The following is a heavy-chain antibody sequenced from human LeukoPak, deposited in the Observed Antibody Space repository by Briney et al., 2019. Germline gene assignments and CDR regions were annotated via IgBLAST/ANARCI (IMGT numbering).Heavy chain of an antibody. V-gene: IGHV4-30-2*01. Sequence: KTSETLSLTCAVSGGSISSGGYSWSWIQQPPGKGLEWIGYIYHSGSTYYNPSLKSRVTISVDRSKNQFSLKLSSVTAADTAVYYCARERVYGMDVWGQGTTVTVSS. J-gene: IGHJ6*02. CDR1: GGSISSGGYS. CDR3: ARERVYGMDV. CDR2: IYHSGST.